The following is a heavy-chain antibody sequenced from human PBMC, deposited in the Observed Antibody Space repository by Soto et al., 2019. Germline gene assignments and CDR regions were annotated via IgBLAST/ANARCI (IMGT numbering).Heavy chain of an antibody. CDR2: IYYSGST. V-gene: IGHV4-59*08. Sequence: SETLSLTCTVSGGSISSYYWSWIRQPPGKGLEWIGYIYYSGSTNYNPSLKSRVTISVDTSKNQFSLKLSSVTAADTAVYYCARTHYIWGSYPSRGGAFDIWGQGTMVTVSS. CDR3: ARTHYIWGSYPSRGGAFDI. D-gene: IGHD3-16*02. CDR1: GGSISSYY. J-gene: IGHJ3*02.